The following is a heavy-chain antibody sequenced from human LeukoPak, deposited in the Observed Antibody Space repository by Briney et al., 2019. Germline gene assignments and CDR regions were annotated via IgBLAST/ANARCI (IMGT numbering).Heavy chain of an antibody. J-gene: IGHJ4*02. D-gene: IGHD3-10*02. CDR2: IIPIFGTA. CDR1: GGTFSSYA. Sequence: ASVKVSCKASGGTFSSYAISWVRQAPGQGLEWMGGIIPIFGTANYAQKFQGRVTITADESTSTAYMELSSLRSEDTALYYCAKVHFVRGFDFWGQGTLVTVSS. V-gene: IGHV1-69*13. CDR3: AKVHFVRGFDF.